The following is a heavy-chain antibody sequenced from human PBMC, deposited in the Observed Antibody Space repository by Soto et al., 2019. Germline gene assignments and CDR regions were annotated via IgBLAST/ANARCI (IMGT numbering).Heavy chain of an antibody. D-gene: IGHD6-6*01. J-gene: IGHJ6*02. CDR2: INPNSGAT. V-gene: IGHV1-2*02. CDR3: ARDPGQLNYYGMDV. Sequence: ASVKVSCKASGYTFTGHYIHWVRQAPGRGLEWMGWINPNSGATRYAQKFQGRVTMTRDTSIRTAYMEVSKLRSDDTAVYSCARDPGQLNYYGMDVWGRGTTVTVSS. CDR1: GYTFTGHY.